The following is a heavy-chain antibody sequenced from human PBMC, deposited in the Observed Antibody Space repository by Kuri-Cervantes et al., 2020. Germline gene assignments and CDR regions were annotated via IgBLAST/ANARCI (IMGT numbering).Heavy chain of an antibody. V-gene: IGHV4-34*01. Sequence: SETLSLTCAGYGWSFSGYYWSWIRQPPGKGLEWIGEINHSGSTNYNPSLKSRVTISVDTSKNQFSLKLGSVTAADTAVYYCARPSGIYSSGYDWFDPWGQGTLVTVSS. D-gene: IGHD3-22*01. J-gene: IGHJ5*02. CDR2: INHSGST. CDR1: GWSFSGYY. CDR3: ARPSGIYSSGYDWFDP.